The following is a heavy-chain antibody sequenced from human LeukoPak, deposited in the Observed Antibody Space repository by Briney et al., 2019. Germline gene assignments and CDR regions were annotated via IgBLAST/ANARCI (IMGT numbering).Heavy chain of an antibody. CDR2: ISYDGSNK. J-gene: IGHJ4*02. CDR1: GFTFSSHA. CDR3: ARGLSWLDY. D-gene: IGHD5-18*01. Sequence: PGGSLRLSCAASGFTFSSHAMHWVRQAPGKGLEWVAVISYDGSNKYYADSVKGRFTISRDNSKNTLYLQMNSLRAEDTAVYYCARGLSWLDYWGQGTLVTVSS. V-gene: IGHV3-30*04.